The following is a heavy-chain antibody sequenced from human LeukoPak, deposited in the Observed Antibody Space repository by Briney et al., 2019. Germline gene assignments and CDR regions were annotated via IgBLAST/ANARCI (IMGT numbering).Heavy chain of an antibody. CDR2: IIPIFGTA. Sequence: ASVKVSCKASGGTFSSYAISWVRQAPGQGLEWMGGIIPIFGTANYAQKFQGRVTITADKSTSTAYMELSSLRSEETAVYYCARGRLLGYRSGGSCRATGAFDIWGQRTTGTVSP. CDR3: ARGRLLGYRSGGSCRATGAFDI. V-gene: IGHV1-69*06. D-gene: IGHD2-15*01. J-gene: IGHJ3*02. CDR1: GGTFSSYA.